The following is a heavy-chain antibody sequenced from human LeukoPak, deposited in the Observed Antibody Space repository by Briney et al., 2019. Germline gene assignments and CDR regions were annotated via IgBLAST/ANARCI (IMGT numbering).Heavy chain of an antibody. J-gene: IGHJ4*02. CDR1: GFTFSDYY. CDR2: ISSSSSYT. Sequence: PGGSLRLSCAASGFTFSDYYMSCIRQAPGKGLEWVSYISSSSSYTNYADSVKARFTISRDNANNSLYLQMNSLRAEDTAVYYCARVWYGDSPYYFDYWGQGTLVTVSS. V-gene: IGHV3-11*06. D-gene: IGHD2-21*02. CDR3: ARVWYGDSPYYFDY.